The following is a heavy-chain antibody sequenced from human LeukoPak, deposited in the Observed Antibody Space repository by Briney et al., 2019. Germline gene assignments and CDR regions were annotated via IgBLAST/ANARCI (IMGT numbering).Heavy chain of an antibody. CDR3: ARGWAYSSGWYHGYNWFDP. CDR2: INHSGST. Sequence: PSETLSLTCAVYGGSFSGYYWSWIRQPPGKGLEWIGEINHSGSTNYNPSLKSRVTISVDTSKNQFSLKLSSVTAADTAVYYCARGWAYSSGWYHGYNWFDPWGQGALVTVSS. D-gene: IGHD6-19*01. V-gene: IGHV4-34*01. CDR1: GGSFSGYY. J-gene: IGHJ5*02.